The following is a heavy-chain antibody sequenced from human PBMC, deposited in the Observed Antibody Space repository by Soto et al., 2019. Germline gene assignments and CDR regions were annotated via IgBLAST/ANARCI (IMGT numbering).Heavy chain of an antibody. Sequence: GASVKVSCKASGGTFSSYAISWVRQAPGQGLEWMGGIIPIFGTANYAQKFQGRVTITADESTSTAYIELSSLRSEDTAVYYCARGGDSSVEFDYWGQGTLVTVSS. CDR2: IIPIFGTA. CDR3: ARGGDSSVEFDY. D-gene: IGHD3-22*01. CDR1: GGTFSSYA. J-gene: IGHJ4*02. V-gene: IGHV1-69*13.